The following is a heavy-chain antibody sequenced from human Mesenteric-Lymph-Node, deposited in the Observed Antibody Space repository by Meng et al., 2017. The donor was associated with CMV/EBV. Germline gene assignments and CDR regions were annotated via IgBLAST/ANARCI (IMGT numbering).Heavy chain of an antibody. D-gene: IGHD2-2*01. CDR3: ARGGMMWRSGIVIEPAAAFDF. CDR1: GASFSTYA. CDR2: IIATSGTR. V-gene: IGHV1-69*13. Sequence: SVKVSCKASGASFSTYAIHWVRQAPGQGLEWMGGIIATSGTRSSPQMFQGRVTITADDSTGTAYLELNNLTSDDTAVYYCARGGMMWRSGIVIEPAAAFDFWGQGTLVTVSS. J-gene: IGHJ4*02.